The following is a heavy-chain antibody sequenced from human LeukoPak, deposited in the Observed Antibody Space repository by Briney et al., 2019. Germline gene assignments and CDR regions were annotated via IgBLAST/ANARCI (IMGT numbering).Heavy chain of an antibody. CDR3: AREGRVGYSYGALDY. Sequence: PGGSLRLSCAASGFTFSSYAMHWVRQAPGKGLEWVAVISYDGSNKYYADSVKGRFTISRDNSKNTLYLQMNSLRAEDTAVYYCAREGRVGYSYGALDYWGQGTLVTVSS. V-gene: IGHV3-30-3*01. D-gene: IGHD5-18*01. CDR2: ISYDGSNK. J-gene: IGHJ4*02. CDR1: GFTFSSYA.